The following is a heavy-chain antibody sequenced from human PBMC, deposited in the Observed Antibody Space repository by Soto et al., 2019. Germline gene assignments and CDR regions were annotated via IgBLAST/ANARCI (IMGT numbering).Heavy chain of an antibody. V-gene: IGHV3-66*01. J-gene: IGHJ4*02. CDR2: IYSGGST. CDR1: GFTVSSNY. D-gene: IGHD4-17*01. Sequence: PGGSLRLSCAASGFTVSSNYMSWVRQAPGKGLEWVSVIYSGGSTYYADSVKGRFTTSRDNSKNTLYLQMNSLRAEDTAVYYCAIIDYGDYSPFDYWGQGTLVTVSS. CDR3: AIIDYGDYSPFDY.